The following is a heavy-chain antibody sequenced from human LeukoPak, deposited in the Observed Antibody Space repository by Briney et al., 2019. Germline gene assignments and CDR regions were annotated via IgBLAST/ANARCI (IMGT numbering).Heavy chain of an antibody. V-gene: IGHV3-23*01. CDR3: AKVWFGESHNDY. Sequence: GGSLRLSCAASGFTFSTYGMSRVRQAPGKGLEWVSAISGSGGSTYYADSVKGRFTISRDNSKNTLYLQMNSLRAEDTAVYYCAKVWFGESHNDYWGQGTLVTVSS. CDR1: GFTFSTYG. J-gene: IGHJ4*02. D-gene: IGHD3-10*01. CDR2: ISGSGGST.